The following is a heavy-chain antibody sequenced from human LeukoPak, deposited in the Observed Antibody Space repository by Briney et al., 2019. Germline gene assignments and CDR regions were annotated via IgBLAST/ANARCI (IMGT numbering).Heavy chain of an antibody. D-gene: IGHD3-22*01. J-gene: IGHJ4*02. CDR1: GGTFSSYA. V-gene: IGHV1-69*05. CDR2: IIPIFGTA. CDR3: ARESFQYYYDRSGYYTPYYFDY. Sequence: GASVKVSCKASGGTFSSYAISWVRQAPGQGLEWMGGIIPIFGTANYAQKFQGRVTITTDESTSTAYMELSSLRSEDTAVYYCARESFQYYYDRSGYYTPYYFDYWGQGNLVTVSS.